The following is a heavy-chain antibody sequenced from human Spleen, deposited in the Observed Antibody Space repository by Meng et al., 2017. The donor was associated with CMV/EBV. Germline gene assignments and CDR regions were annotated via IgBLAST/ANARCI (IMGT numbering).Heavy chain of an antibody. CDR1: GFIFSTYA. Sequence: GESLKISCEASGFIFSTYAMNWVRQAPGKGLEWVSASGSDGRTYYADSVKGRFTISRDNSKNTLYLEMNSLRAKDTAVYYCAKAHYGSGSYLSSYHGMDVWGQGTTVTVSS. CDR2: SGSDGRT. D-gene: IGHD3-10*01. CDR3: AKAHYGSGSYLSSYHGMDV. J-gene: IGHJ6*02. V-gene: IGHV3-23*01.